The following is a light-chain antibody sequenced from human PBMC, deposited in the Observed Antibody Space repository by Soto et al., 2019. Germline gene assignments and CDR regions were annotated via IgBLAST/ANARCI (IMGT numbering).Light chain of an antibody. CDR3: QQYFTSPWT. V-gene: IGKV4-1*01. CDR2: WAS. Sequence: DIVMTQSPDSLAVSLGERATFNCKSSQSILDRSKNKYYLAWYQQKSGQPPKLLIYWASLRESGVPDRFTGSGSGTDFTLTISSLQAEDVPVYYCQQYFTSPWTFGQGTKVEI. CDR1: QSILDRSKNKYY. J-gene: IGKJ1*01.